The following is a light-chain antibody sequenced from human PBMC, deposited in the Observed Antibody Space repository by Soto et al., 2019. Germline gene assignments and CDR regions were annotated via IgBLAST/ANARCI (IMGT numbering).Light chain of an antibody. CDR2: EVY. V-gene: IGLV2-14*01. CDR1: RSDVGIYNY. CDR3: TSFTTSNIWV. J-gene: IGLJ3*02. Sequence: QSALTQPASVSGSPGQSITISCTGTRSDVGIYNYVSWYQQHPGKAPKLIICEVYNRPSGVSNRFSGSKSGNTASLTISGLRAEDEADYYCTSFTTSNIWVFGGGTQLTVL.